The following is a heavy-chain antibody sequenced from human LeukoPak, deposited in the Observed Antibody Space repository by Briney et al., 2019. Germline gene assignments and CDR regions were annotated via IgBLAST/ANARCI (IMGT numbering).Heavy chain of an antibody. CDR1: GGSISSYY. V-gene: IGHV4-4*07. CDR3: AREAVHYGSGSLDY. D-gene: IGHD3-10*01. CDR2: IHSSGST. J-gene: IGHJ4*02. Sequence: SETLSLTCTVSGGSISSYYWSWIRQPAGKGLEWIGRIHSSGSTNYSPSLKSRVTMLLDASKNQFSLELSSVTAADTAVYYCAREAVHYGSGSLDYWGQGTLVTVSS.